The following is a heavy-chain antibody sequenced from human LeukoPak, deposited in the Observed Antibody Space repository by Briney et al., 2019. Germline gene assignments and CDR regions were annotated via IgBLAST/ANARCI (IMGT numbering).Heavy chain of an antibody. Sequence: GASVKVSCKASGYSFTDYYINWVRQAPGQGPEWMGWINPNNGGTNYAQKFQDRVTMTRDTSITTAYMDLGSLRSDDTAIYYCARDSSVVPTVANWYFDLWGRGTLVTVSP. CDR1: GYSFTDYY. CDR3: ARDSSVVPTVANWYFDL. J-gene: IGHJ2*01. D-gene: IGHD2-2*01. V-gene: IGHV1-2*02. CDR2: INPNNGGT.